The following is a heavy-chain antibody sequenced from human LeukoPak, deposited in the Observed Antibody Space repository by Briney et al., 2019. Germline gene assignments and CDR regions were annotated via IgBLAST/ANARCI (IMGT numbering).Heavy chain of an antibody. J-gene: IGHJ6*03. CDR2: IYYSGST. CDR3: ARRLSVGVPGYYYYYMDV. V-gene: IGHV4-39*01. CDR1: GGSISSSSYY. Sequence: SETLSLTCTVSGGSISSSSYYWGWIRQPPGKGLEWIGSIYYSGSTYYNPSLKSRATISVDTSKNQFSLKLSSVTAADTAVYYCARRLSVGVPGYYYYYMDVWGKGTTVTVSS. D-gene: IGHD1-26*01.